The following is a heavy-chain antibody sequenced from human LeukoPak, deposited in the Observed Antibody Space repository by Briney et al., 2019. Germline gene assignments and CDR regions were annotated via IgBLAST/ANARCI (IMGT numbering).Heavy chain of an antibody. CDR3: ARYTATDAFDI. V-gene: IGHV4-38-2*02. CDR2: IYHSGST. Sequence: SETLSLTCTVSGYSINSGYYWGWIRQPPGMGLEWIGSIYHSGSTYYNPSLKSRVTISVDTSKNQFSLKLSSVTAADTSVYYCARYTATDAFDIWGQGTMVTVSS. CDR1: GYSINSGYY. D-gene: IGHD5-18*01. J-gene: IGHJ3*02.